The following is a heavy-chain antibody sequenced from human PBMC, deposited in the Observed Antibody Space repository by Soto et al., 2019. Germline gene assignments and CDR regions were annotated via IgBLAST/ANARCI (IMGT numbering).Heavy chain of an antibody. J-gene: IGHJ4*02. Sequence: QVQLQESGPGLVKPSQTLSLTCTVSGGSINSGGYCWSWIRQHPGKGLEWIGCISYGGSTSYNASLKSRFTFSVDTSKNRFSLQLRSATAAATAVYYCSRGVLVWGQGTLITVSS. CDR1: GGSINSGGYC. CDR2: ISYGGST. V-gene: IGHV4-31*03. CDR3: SRGVLV. D-gene: IGHD1-1*01.